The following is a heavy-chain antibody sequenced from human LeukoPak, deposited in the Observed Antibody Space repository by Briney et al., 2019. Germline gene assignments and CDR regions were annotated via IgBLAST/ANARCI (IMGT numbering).Heavy chain of an antibody. CDR3: ARSMQLVLNGGGNWFDP. J-gene: IGHJ5*02. CDR1: GGPFSGYY. V-gene: IGHV4-34*01. D-gene: IGHD6-6*01. CDR2: INHSGST. Sequence: SETLSLTCAVYGGPFSGYYWSWIRQPPGKGLEWIGEINHSGSTNYNPSLKSRVTISVDTSKNQFSLKLSSVTAADTAVYYCARSMQLVLNGGGNWFDPWGQGTLVTVSS.